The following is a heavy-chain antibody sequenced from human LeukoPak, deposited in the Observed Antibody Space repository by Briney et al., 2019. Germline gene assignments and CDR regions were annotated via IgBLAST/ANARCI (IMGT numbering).Heavy chain of an antibody. J-gene: IGHJ4*02. CDR3: ARDMVGATGDTDY. D-gene: IGHD1-26*01. Sequence: SETLSLTCAVSGGSISSSNWWSWVRQPPGKGLEWIGEIYHSGSTNYNPSLKSRVTISVDKSKNQFSLKLSSVTAADTAVYYCARDMVGATGDTDYWGQGTLVTVSS. V-gene: IGHV4-4*02. CDR1: GGSISSSNW. CDR2: IYHSGST.